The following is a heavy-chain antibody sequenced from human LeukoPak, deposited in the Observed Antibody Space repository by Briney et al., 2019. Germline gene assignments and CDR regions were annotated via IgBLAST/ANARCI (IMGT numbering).Heavy chain of an antibody. V-gene: IGHV3-23*01. CDR2: IYENGGTT. CDR3: AREVFFQFDN. CDR1: GFTFRSHA. Sequence: PGGSLRLSCVGSGFTFRSHAMSWVRQAPEKGLEFVSGIYENGGTTYYADSVKGRFSISRDNSKNTLYLQMDSLRAEDTAQYYCAREVFFQFDNWGQGALVTVSS. J-gene: IGHJ4*02.